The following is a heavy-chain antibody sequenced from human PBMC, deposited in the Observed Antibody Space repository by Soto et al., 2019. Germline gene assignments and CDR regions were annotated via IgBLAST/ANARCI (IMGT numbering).Heavy chain of an antibody. CDR2: INHSGST. D-gene: IGHD3-3*01. J-gene: IGHJ4*02. CDR1: GGSFSGYY. V-gene: IGHV4-34*01. CDR3: ARAYPTYDFWSGYSLSYYFDY. Sequence: SESLSLTGAVYGGSFSGYYWSWIRQPPGKGLEWIGEINHSGSTNYNPSLKIRVTISVDTSKNQFSLKLSPVTAADTAVYYCARAYPTYDFWSGYSLSYYFDYWGQGTLVTVSS.